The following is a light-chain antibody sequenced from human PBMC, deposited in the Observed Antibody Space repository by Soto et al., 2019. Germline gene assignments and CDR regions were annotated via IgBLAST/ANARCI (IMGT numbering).Light chain of an antibody. CDR2: EVS. CDR3: SSYAGSNHPYV. Sequence: QSALTQPPPASGSPGQSVTISCTGTSSDVGGYNYVSWYQQHPGKAPRLMIYEVSKRPSGVPDRFSGSRSGNTASLTVSGLQAEDEADYYCSSYAGSNHPYVFGTGTKLTVL. CDR1: SSDVGGYNY. J-gene: IGLJ1*01. V-gene: IGLV2-8*01.